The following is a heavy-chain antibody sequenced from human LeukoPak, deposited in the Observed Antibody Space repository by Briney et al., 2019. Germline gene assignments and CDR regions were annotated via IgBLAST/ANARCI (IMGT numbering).Heavy chain of an antibody. J-gene: IGHJ3*02. V-gene: IGHV5-51*01. Sequence: GGSLKISCKGSGYSFTSYWIGWVRRMPGKGLEWMGIIYPGDSDTRYSASFQGQVTISADKSIRTAYLQWSRLKASDTAMYYCASKQGAYCGGDCYSDAFDIWGQGTMVTVSS. CDR1: GYSFTSYW. D-gene: IGHD2-21*02. CDR2: IYPGDSDT. CDR3: ASKQGAYCGGDCYSDAFDI.